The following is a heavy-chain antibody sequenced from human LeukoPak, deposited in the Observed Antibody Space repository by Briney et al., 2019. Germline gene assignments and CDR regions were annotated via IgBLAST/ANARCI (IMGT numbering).Heavy chain of an antibody. J-gene: IGHJ5*02. CDR2: INHSGST. D-gene: IGHD6-13*01. CDR1: GGSFSGYY. V-gene: IGHV4-34*01. Sequence: SETLSLTCAVYGGSFSGYYWSWIRQPPGKGLEWIGEINHSGSTNYNPSLKSRVTISVDTSKNQFSLKLSSVTAADTAVYYCARAPPAAFNLNWFDPWGQGTLVTVSS. CDR3: ARAPPAAFNLNWFDP.